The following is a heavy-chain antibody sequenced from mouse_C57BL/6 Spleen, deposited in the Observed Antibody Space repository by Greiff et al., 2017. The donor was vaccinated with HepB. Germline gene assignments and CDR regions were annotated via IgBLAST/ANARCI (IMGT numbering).Heavy chain of an antibody. CDR2: IDPSDSET. V-gene: IGHV1-52*01. J-gene: IGHJ4*01. CDR1: GYTFTSYW. Sequence: VQLQQPGAELVRPGSSVKLSCKASGYTFTSYWMHWVKQRPIQGLEWIGNIDPSDSETHYNQKFKDKATLTVDKSSSKAYMQLSSLTSEDSAVYYCARGHYGSSYNYAMDYWGQGTSVTVSS. D-gene: IGHD1-1*01. CDR3: ARGHYGSSYNYAMDY.